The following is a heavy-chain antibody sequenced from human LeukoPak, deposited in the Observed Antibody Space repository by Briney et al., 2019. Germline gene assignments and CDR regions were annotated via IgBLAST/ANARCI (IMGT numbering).Heavy chain of an antibody. V-gene: IGHV4-59*01. CDR2: IYYSGST. Sequence: KSSETLSLTCTVSGGSISSYYWSWIRQPPGKGLEWIGYIYYSGSTNYNPSLKSRVTISVDTSKNQFSLKLSSVTAADTAVYYCARAFGTPFDYWGQGTLVTVSS. D-gene: IGHD3/OR15-3a*01. CDR3: ARAFGTPFDY. J-gene: IGHJ4*02. CDR1: GGSISSYY.